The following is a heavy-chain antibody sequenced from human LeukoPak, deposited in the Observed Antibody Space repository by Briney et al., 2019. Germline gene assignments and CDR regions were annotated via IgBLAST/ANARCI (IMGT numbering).Heavy chain of an antibody. V-gene: IGHV4-34*01. CDR3: ARRQSLPRQYGGYDE. D-gene: IGHD5-12*01. J-gene: IGHJ4*02. CDR2: INHSGST. Sequence: SETLSLTCAVYGGSFSVYYWSLIRQPPTKGLEWIGEINHSGSTNYNPSLKSRLTISVDTSKNQFSLKLSSVTAADTAVYYCARRQSLPRQYGGYDEWGQGTLVTVSS. CDR1: GGSFSVYY.